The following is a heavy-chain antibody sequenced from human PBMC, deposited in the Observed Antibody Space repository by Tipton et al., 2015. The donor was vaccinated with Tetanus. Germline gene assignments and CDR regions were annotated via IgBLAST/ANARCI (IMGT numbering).Heavy chain of an antibody. CDR2: IIPIFGTA. CDR1: GGTFSSYA. D-gene: IGHD2-21*02. CDR3: ARWKAAAYCGGDCNACDY. Sequence: QLVQSGAEVKKPGSSVKVSCKASGGTFSSYAISWVRQAPGQGLEWMGGIIPIFGTANYAQKFQGRVTITADKSTSTAYMELSSVRAEDTAVYYCARWKAAAYCGGDCNACDYWGQGTLVTVSS. V-gene: IGHV1-69*06. J-gene: IGHJ4*02.